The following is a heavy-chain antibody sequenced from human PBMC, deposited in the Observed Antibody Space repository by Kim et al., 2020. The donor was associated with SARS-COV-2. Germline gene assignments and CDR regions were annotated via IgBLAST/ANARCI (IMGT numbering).Heavy chain of an antibody. D-gene: IGHD6-19*01. J-gene: IGHJ6*02. CDR3: ARVGYSSGWYEDHYGMDV. CDR2: ISSSSSTI. Sequence: GGSLRLSCAASGFTFSSYSMNWVRQAPGKGLEWVSYISSSSSTIYYADSVKGRFTISRDNAKNSLYLQMNSLRDEDTAVYYCARVGYSSGWYEDHYGMDVWGQGTTVTVSS. CDR1: GFTFSSYS. V-gene: IGHV3-48*02.